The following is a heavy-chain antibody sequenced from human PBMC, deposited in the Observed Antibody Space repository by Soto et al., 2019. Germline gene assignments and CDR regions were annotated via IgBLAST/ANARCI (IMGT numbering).Heavy chain of an antibody. CDR3: ARDGPSNSGNLYAFDI. CDR1: GYTFTGYY. Sequence: GASVKVSCKASGYTFTGYYVHWVREAPGQGLEWMGWINPETGGTSYAQKFQGRVTLSRDTSINTAYLELSRLRFDDAAVYFCARDGPSNSGNLYAFDIWGQGTMVTVSS. V-gene: IGHV1-2*02. J-gene: IGHJ3*02. D-gene: IGHD5-12*01. CDR2: INPETGGT.